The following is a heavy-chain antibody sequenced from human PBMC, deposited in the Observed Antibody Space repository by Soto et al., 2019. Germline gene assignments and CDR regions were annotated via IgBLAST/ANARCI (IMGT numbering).Heavy chain of an antibody. CDR1: GGSISTSGYS. J-gene: IGHJ6*02. CDR2: IYQTGRT. V-gene: IGHV4-30-2*01. Sequence: QLQLQESGSGLVQPSQTLSLTCTASGGSISTSGYSWTWIRQPPGGGLEWIGSIYQTGRTYVIPSLKSRVTMSLDKSKSQFSLNLTSVTAADTALYYCAREMTIFGVAPGGGVDVWGQGTTVTVSS. CDR3: AREMTIFGVAPGGGVDV. D-gene: IGHD3-3*01.